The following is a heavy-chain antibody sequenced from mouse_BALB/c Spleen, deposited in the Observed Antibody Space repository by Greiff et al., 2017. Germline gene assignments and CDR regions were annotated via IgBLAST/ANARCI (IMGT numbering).Heavy chain of an antibody. CDR1: GFTFTDYY. J-gene: IGHJ3*01. D-gene: IGHD2-10*02. V-gene: IGHV7-3*02. CDR2: IRNKANGYTT. CDR3: AREKYGNYHQAWFAY. Sequence: EVQVVESGGGLVQPGGSLRLSCATSGFTFTDYYMSWVRQPPGKALEWLGFIRNKANGYTTEYSASVKGRFTISRDNSQSILYLQMNTLRAEDSATYYCAREKYGNYHQAWFAYWGQGTLVTVSA.